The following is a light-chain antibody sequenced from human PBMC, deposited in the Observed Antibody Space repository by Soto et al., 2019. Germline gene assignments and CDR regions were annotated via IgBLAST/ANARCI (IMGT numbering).Light chain of an antibody. CDR3: AAWDDSLNAVYV. Sequence: QSVLTQPPSASGTPGQRVTLSCSGSSSNIGSNTVNWYQQLPGTAPKLLIYSNNQRPSGVPDRFSGSKSGTSASLAISGLQSEDEADYYCAAWDDSLNAVYVFGTGTKLTVL. CDR2: SNN. V-gene: IGLV1-44*01. J-gene: IGLJ1*01. CDR1: SSNIGSNT.